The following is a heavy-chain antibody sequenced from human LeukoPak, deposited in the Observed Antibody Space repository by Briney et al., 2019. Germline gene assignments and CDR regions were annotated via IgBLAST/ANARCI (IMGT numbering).Heavy chain of an antibody. CDR2: STGGST. CDR1: GFSFSSYA. V-gene: IGHV3-23*01. CDR3: AKGALGAAYWYFDV. D-gene: IGHD1-26*01. J-gene: IGHJ2*01. Sequence: GGSLRLSCAASGFSFSSYAMSWVRQAPGKGLEWVSASTGGSTYYPDSVKGRFTVSRDNSKNTLYLQLNSRRAEDTAVYYCAKGALGAAYWYFDVWGRGTLVSVSS.